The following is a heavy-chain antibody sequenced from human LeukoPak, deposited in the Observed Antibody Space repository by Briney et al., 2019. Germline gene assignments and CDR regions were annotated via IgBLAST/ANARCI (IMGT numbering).Heavy chain of an antibody. D-gene: IGHD2-2*01. Sequence: ASVKVSCKASGYTFTSYYMHWVRQAPGQGLGWMGIINPSGGSTSYAQKFQGRVTMTRDTSTSTVYMELSSLRSEDTAVYYCARGRGLTAIRYYFDYWGQGTLVTVSS. V-gene: IGHV1-46*01. CDR1: GYTFTSYY. CDR3: ARGRGLTAIRYYFDY. CDR2: INPSGGST. J-gene: IGHJ4*02.